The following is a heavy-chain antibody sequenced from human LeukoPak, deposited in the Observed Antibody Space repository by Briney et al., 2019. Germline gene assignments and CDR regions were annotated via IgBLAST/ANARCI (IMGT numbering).Heavy chain of an antibody. Sequence: PGGSLRLSCAASGFTLGIYGMNWVRQAPGKGLEWVSSISSSSSYMFYADSLKGRFTISRDNAKNTLYLQMNSLRAEDTAVYYCAKNRQSASSDFDYWGQGTLVTVSS. CDR1: GFTLGIYG. D-gene: IGHD6-6*01. V-gene: IGHV3-21*01. CDR2: ISSSSSYM. J-gene: IGHJ4*02. CDR3: AKNRQSASSDFDY.